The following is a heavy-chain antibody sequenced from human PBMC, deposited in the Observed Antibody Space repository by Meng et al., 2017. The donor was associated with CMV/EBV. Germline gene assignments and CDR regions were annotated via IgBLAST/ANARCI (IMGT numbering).Heavy chain of an antibody. Sequence: QVQLVPFAAEFKMPRYWVKDSSKAPGGTSTSIAIARVRQARVHGYEWMRGSITIFGPAIYEQQLQGRVTITVDESTSTAHMGLSSLRSEDTAVYCCARGVIAMATRVGLRYWGPATLVTVSS. J-gene: IGHJ4*02. CDR3: ARGVIAMATRVGLRY. D-gene: IGHD5-24*01. CDR2: SITIFGPA. CDR1: GGTSTSIA. V-gene: IGHV1-69*12.